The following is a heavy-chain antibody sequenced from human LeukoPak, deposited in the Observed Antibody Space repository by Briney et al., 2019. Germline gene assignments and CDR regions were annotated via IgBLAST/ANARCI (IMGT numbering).Heavy chain of an antibody. V-gene: IGHV3-23*01. Sequence: PGGSLRLSCAASGFTFSSYGMHWVRQAPGKGLEWVSSITANGDATYYADSVKGRFTISRDNSKNTLYLQMSSLRAEDTAVYYCATFGVIVRNDYFDYWGQGALVAVSS. CDR2: ITANGDAT. CDR3: ATFGVIVRNDYFDY. CDR1: GFTFSSYG. D-gene: IGHD3-3*01. J-gene: IGHJ4*02.